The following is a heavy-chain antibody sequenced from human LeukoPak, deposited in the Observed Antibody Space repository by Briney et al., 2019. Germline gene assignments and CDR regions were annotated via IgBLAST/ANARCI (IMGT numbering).Heavy chain of an antibody. D-gene: IGHD6-13*01. CDR2: ISDSGGST. J-gene: IGHJ4*02. CDR1: GFSLSRYA. Sequence: PGGSLRLSCAVSGFSLSRYAMSWVRKAPGKGLEWVSAISDSGGSTYYADSVKGRFTISRDNSRNTLYLQMSTLRAEDTAVYYCAKCRGSSWSDYFDYWGQGTLVTVSS. CDR3: AKCRGSSWSDYFDY. V-gene: IGHV3-23*01.